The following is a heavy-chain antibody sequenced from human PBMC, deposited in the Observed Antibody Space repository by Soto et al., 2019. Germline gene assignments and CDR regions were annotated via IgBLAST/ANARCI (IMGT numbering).Heavy chain of an antibody. J-gene: IGHJ4*02. CDR1: GFTFSSYG. Sequence: GGSLRLSCAASGFTFSSYGMHWVRQAPGKGLEWVAVIWYDGSNKYYADSVKGRFTISRDNSKNTLYLQMNSLRAEDTAVYYCARDANPLYCSGGSCPTGSFDYWGQGTLVTVSS. D-gene: IGHD2-15*01. CDR3: ARDANPLYCSGGSCPTGSFDY. V-gene: IGHV3-33*01. CDR2: IWYDGSNK.